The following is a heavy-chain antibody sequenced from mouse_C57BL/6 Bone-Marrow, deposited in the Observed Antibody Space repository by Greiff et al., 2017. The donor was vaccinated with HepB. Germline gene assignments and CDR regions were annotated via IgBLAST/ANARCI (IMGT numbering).Heavy chain of an antibody. CDR3: GTVVPHWYFDV. CDR2: IRLKSDNYAT. Sequence: DVKLQESGGGLVQPGGSMKLSCVASGFTFSNYWMNWVRQSPEKGLEWVAQIRLKSDNYATHYAESVKGRFTISRDDSTSSVYLQMNNLSAEDTGIYYCGTVVPHWYFDVWGTGTTVTVSS. V-gene: IGHV6-3*01. J-gene: IGHJ1*03. CDR1: GFTFSNYW. D-gene: IGHD1-1*01.